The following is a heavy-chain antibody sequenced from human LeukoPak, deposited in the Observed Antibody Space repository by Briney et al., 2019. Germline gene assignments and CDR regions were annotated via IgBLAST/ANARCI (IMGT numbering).Heavy chain of an antibody. CDR3: ARDLDYDGIDY. J-gene: IGHJ4*02. CDR2: IYYSGST. Sequence: SETLSLTCAVYGGSISSYYWSWIRQPPGKGLEWIGYIYYSGSTNYNPSLKSRVTISVDTSKNQFSLKLSSVTAADTAVYYCARDLDYDGIDYWGQGTLVTVSS. D-gene: IGHD3-22*01. V-gene: IGHV4-59*01. CDR1: GGSISSYY.